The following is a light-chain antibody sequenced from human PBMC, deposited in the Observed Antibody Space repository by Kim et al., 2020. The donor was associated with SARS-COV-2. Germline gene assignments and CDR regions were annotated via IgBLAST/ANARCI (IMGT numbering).Light chain of an antibody. J-gene: IGKJ4*01. CDR1: QSISIS. V-gene: IGKV3-11*01. Sequence: PGEEAILSCRASQSISISLGWYQHKLGQAPRILIYDAAIRAAGIPDRFSGGGSGTDFTLTISSLEPEDFATYYCQQQNNWPPAVTFGGGTKVDIK. CDR3: QQQNNWPPAVT. CDR2: DAA.